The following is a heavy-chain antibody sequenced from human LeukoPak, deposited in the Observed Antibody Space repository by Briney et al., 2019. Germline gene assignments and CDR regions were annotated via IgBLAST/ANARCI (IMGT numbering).Heavy chain of an antibody. D-gene: IGHD3-10*01. CDR3: ARGGIRGVTYYYYYMDV. J-gene: IGHJ6*03. Sequence: GGSLRLSCAASGFTVSSNYMSWVRQAPGKGLEWVSVFYSGGRTYYSDSVKGRFTISRDNSKNTLYLQMNSLRAEDTAVYYCARGGIRGVTYYYYYMDVWGKGTTVTISS. V-gene: IGHV3-53*01. CDR2: FYSGGRT. CDR1: GFTVSSNY.